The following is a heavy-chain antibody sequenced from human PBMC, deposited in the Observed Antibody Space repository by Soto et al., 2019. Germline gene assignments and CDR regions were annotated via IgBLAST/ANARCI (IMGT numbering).Heavy chain of an antibody. CDR1: GFSVTSNY. J-gene: IGHJ4*02. Sequence: EVQLVESGGGLSQPGGSLRLSCVASGFSVTSNYMTWVRQAPGKGLEWVSILYTGGSTYYSDSVKGRSTISRDTPKNTVFLQLNSLRAEDTAIYYCARATRYFGSFDSWGQGTLVSVAS. V-gene: IGHV3-53*01. CDR2: LYTGGST. CDR3: ARATRYFGSFDS. D-gene: IGHD2-2*01.